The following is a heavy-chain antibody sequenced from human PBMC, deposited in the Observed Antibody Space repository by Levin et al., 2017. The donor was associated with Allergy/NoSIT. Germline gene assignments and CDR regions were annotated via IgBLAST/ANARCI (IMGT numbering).Heavy chain of an antibody. CDR3: ARAPPRYGSGWYGDC. Sequence: GGSLRLSCAASGFTFSSYGMHWVRQAPGKGLEWVAVISYDGSNKYYADSVKGRFTISRDNSKNTLDLQMNSLRVEDTAVYFCARAPPRYGSGWYGDCWGQGTLVTVSS. J-gene: IGHJ4*02. CDR2: ISYDGSNK. CDR1: GFTFSSYG. V-gene: IGHV3-30*03. D-gene: IGHD6-19*01.